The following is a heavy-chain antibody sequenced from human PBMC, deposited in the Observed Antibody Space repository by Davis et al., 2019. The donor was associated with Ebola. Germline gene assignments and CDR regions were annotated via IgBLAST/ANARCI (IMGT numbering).Heavy chain of an antibody. V-gene: IGHV4-34*01. D-gene: IGHD3-10*01. Sequence: PSETLSLTCAVYGGSFSGYYWSWIRQPPGKGLEWIGEINHSGSTNYNPSLKSRLTISVDTSKNQFSLRLSSVTAADTAVYYCARLRVRSRSDKHTDVWGKGTTVTVSS. CDR1: GGSFSGYY. CDR3: ARLRVRSRSDKHTDV. J-gene: IGHJ6*03. CDR2: INHSGST.